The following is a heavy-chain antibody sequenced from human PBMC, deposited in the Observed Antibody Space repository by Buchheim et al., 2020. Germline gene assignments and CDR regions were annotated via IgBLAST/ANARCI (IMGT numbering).Heavy chain of an antibody. CDR2: INHSGSP. CDR1: GGSFSGYY. V-gene: IGHV4-34*01. J-gene: IGHJ6*02. CDR3: ARGALAIFGVVTNTGYYYGMDV. Sequence: QVQLQQWGAGLLKPSETLSLTCAVYGGSFSGYYWSWIRQPPGKGLEWIGEINHSGSPNYNPSLKSRVTISVDTSKNQISLKLSSVTAADTAVYYCARGALAIFGVVTNTGYYYGMDVWGQGTT. D-gene: IGHD3-3*01.